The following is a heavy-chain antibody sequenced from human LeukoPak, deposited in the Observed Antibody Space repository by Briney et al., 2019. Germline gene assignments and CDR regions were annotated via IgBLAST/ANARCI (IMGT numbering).Heavy chain of an antibody. CDR1: GGSFSGYY. D-gene: IGHD4-17*01. V-gene: IGHV4-34*01. CDR3: ARSRSDYGAYWGDYYYYMDV. CDR2: INHSGST. Sequence: SETLSLTCAVYGGSFSGYYWSWIRQPPGKGLEWIGEINHSGSTNYNPSLKSRVTISVDTSKNQFSLKLSSVTAADTAVYYCARSRSDYGAYWGDYYYYMDVWGQGTLVTVSS. J-gene: IGHJ6*03.